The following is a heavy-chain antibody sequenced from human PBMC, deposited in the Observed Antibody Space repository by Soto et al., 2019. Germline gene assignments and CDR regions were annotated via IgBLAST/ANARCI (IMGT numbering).Heavy chain of an antibody. CDR1: GGSISSGGYY. J-gene: IGHJ5*02. Sequence: SETLSLTCTVSGGSISSGGYYWSWIRQHPGKGLEWIGYIYYSGSTYYNPSLKSRVTISVDTSKNQFSLKLSSVTAADTAVYYCARHHGAAPWFDPWGQGTLVTVSS. CDR3: ARHHGAAPWFDP. CDR2: IYYSGST. V-gene: IGHV4-31*03. D-gene: IGHD6-6*01.